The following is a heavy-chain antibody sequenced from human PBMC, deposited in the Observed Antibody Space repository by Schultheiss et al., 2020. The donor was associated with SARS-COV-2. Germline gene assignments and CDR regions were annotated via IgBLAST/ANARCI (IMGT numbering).Heavy chain of an antibody. J-gene: IGHJ6*02. CDR1: GGSISSGGYY. Sequence: LRLSCTVSGGSISSGGYYWSWIRQHPGKGLEWIGYIYYSGSTYYNPSLKSRVTISVDTSKNQFSLKLSSVTAADTAVYYCARVPGYYGMDVWGQGTTVTVSS. CDR2: IYYSGST. CDR3: ARVPGYYGMDV. D-gene: IGHD1-1*01. V-gene: IGHV4-31*03.